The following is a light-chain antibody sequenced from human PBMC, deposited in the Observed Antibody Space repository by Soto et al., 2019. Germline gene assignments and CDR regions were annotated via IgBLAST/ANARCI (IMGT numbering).Light chain of an antibody. CDR3: QQYYNYPTT. CDR2: AAS. J-gene: IGKJ2*01. Sequence: AIRMTQSPSSLSASTGDRVTITCRASQGISKYLAWYQQKPGTAPKLLIYAASTLHSGVPSRFSGSGSGTDFTLTIRYLQSEDFATYFCQQYYNYPTTFGQGTKLEI. CDR1: QGISKY. V-gene: IGKV1-8*01.